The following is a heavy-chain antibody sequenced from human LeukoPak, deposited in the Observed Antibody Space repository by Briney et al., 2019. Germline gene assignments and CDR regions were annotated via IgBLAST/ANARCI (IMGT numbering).Heavy chain of an antibody. CDR1: GFTFSSYG. V-gene: IGHV3-30*02. CDR3: ARMSGSHIDY. J-gene: IGHJ4*02. Sequence: GGSLRLSCAASGFTFSSYGMHWVRQAPGKGLEWMAFIRYDGSDKYYADSVKGRFTISRDNSKNTLDLQMDSLRAEDTAVYYCARMSGSHIDYWGQGTLVTVSS. D-gene: IGHD1-26*01. CDR2: IRYDGSDK.